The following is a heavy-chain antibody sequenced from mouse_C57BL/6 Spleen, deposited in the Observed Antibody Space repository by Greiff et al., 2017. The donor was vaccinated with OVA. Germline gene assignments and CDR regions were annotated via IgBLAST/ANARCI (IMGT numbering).Heavy chain of an antibody. CDR1: GYAFSIYW. CDR3: ARRGDYYGHYFDY. J-gene: IGHJ2*01. Sequence: QVQLKESGAELVKPGASVKISCKASGYAFSIYWMNWVKQRPGKGLEWIGQIYPGDGDTNYNGKFKGKATLTADKSSSTAYMQLSSLTSEDSAVYFCARRGDYYGHYFDYWGQGTTLTVSS. V-gene: IGHV1-80*01. D-gene: IGHD1-2*01. CDR2: IYPGDGDT.